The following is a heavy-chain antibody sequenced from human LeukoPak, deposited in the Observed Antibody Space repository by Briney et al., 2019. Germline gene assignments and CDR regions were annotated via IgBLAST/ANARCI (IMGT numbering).Heavy chain of an antibody. CDR2: IRYDGSNK. J-gene: IGHJ6*02. D-gene: IGHD6-19*01. CDR3: ARDFPGSSGWWYYYYYGMDV. CDR1: GFTFSSYG. V-gene: IGHV3-30*02. Sequence: PGGSLRLSCAASGFTFSSYGMHWVRQAPGKGLEWVAVIRYDGSNKYYADSVKGRFTISRDNSKNTLYLQMNSLRAEDTAVYYCARDFPGSSGWWYYYYYGMDVWGQGTTVTVSS.